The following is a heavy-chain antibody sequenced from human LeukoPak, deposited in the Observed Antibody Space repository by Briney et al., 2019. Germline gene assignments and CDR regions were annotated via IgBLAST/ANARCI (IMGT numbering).Heavy chain of an antibody. CDR1: GFTFSSYS. J-gene: IGHJ4*01. Sequence: PGGSLRLSCAASGFTFSSYSMNRVRQAPGKGLEWVSYISSSSSTIYYADSVKGRFTISRDNAKNSLYLQMNSLRAEDTAVYYCARDSADYGDYGIFDYWGQGTLVTVSS. V-gene: IGHV3-48*01. CDR3: ARDSADYGDYGIFDY. D-gene: IGHD4-17*01. CDR2: ISSSSSTI.